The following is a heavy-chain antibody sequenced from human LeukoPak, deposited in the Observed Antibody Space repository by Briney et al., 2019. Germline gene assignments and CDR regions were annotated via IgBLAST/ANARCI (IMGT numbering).Heavy chain of an antibody. CDR3: ARGDVKVDY. J-gene: IGHJ4*02. CDR1: GGSISSYY. V-gene: IGHV4-59*01. CDR2: IYYSGST. Sequence: SETLSLTCTVSGGSISSYYWSWIRQPPGEGLEWIGYIYYSGSTNYNPSLKSRVTISVDTSKNQFSLKLSSVTAADTAVYYCARGDVKVDYWGQGTLVTVSS.